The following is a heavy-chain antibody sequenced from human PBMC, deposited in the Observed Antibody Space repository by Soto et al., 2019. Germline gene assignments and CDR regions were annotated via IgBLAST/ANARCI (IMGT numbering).Heavy chain of an antibody. V-gene: IGHV3-7*01. J-gene: IGHJ5*02. CDR1: GFTFSDSW. CDR2: IKPDESEK. D-gene: IGHD4-4*01. Sequence: EVHLVESGGGLVQPGGSLRLSCTASGFTFSDSWMTWVRQAPGKGLEWVARIKPDESEKKYADSVKGRFSISRDNAKNSMYLQMDSLRGEDTAVYYCVRGGSNYASWGQGTLGTVSS. CDR3: VRGGSNYAS.